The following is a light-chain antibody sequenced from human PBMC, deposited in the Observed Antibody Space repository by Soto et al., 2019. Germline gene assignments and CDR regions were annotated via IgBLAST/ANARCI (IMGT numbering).Light chain of an antibody. V-gene: IGKV1-5*01. CDR3: QQYNSYPET. J-gene: IGKJ1*01. Sequence: DIQMTQSPSTLSASLGDIVTITCRASQSISSWLAWYQQKPGKAPKLLIYDASSLESGVPSRFSGSGSGTEFTLTISSLQPDDFATYYCQQYNSYPETFGQGTKVDIK. CDR1: QSISSW. CDR2: DAS.